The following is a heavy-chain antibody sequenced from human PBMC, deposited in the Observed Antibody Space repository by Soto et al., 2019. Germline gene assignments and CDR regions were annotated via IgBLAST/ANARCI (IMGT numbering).Heavy chain of an antibody. D-gene: IGHD3-22*01. CDR1: GGSISSSNW. CDR2: IYHSGST. Sequence: QVQLQESGPGLVKPSGTLSLTCAVSGGSISSSNWWSWVRQPPGKVLEWIGEIYHSGSTNYNPSLKSRVTMSVDKSKNQFSLKLSSVTAADTAVYYCASLDYYDSSGVNYWGQGTLVTVSS. V-gene: IGHV4-4*02. CDR3: ASLDYYDSSGVNY. J-gene: IGHJ4*02.